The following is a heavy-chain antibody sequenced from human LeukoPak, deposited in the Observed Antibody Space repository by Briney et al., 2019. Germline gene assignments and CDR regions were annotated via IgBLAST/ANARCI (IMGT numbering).Heavy chain of an antibody. Sequence: ASVKVSCKASGYTFTSYYMHWVRQAPGQGLEWMGIINPSGGSTSYAQKFQGRVTMTRDMSTSTVYMELSSLRSEDTAVYYCARDGSRGHYYYYYMDVWGKGTTVTVSS. V-gene: IGHV1-46*01. CDR2: INPSGGST. CDR3: ARDGSRGHYYYYYMDV. J-gene: IGHJ6*03. CDR1: GYTFTSYY. D-gene: IGHD3-10*01.